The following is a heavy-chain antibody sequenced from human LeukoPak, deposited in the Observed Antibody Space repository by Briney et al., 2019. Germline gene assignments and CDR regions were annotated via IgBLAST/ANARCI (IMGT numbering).Heavy chain of an antibody. CDR3: ARGRVSSSTWYSTYYYYFYMDV. CDR1: GGSITSSSYY. V-gene: IGHV4-39*07. CDR2: IYYSGST. Sequence: SETLSLTCTVSGGSITSSSYYWGWIRQPPGKGLEWIGSIYYSGSTYYNPSLKSRVTISLNTSKNLFSLRLRSVTAADTAVYFCARGRVSSSTWYSTYYYYFYMDVWGKGTTVTVSS. D-gene: IGHD4-11*01. J-gene: IGHJ6*03.